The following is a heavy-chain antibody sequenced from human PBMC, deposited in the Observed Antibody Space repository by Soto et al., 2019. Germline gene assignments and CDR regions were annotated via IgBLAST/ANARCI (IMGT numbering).Heavy chain of an antibody. D-gene: IGHD1-26*01. Sequence: QVQLVESGGGVVQPGRSLRLSCAASGFTFSSYAMHWVRQAPGKGLEWVAVISYDGSNKYYEDSVKGRFTISRDNSKNTLDLQKNSLRAEDTAVEYCARDNSIDRRGAPRDFDYWGQGTPGTVSS. J-gene: IGHJ4*02. V-gene: IGHV3-30-3*01. CDR2: ISYDGSNK. CDR3: ARDNSIDRRGAPRDFDY. CDR1: GFTFSSYA.